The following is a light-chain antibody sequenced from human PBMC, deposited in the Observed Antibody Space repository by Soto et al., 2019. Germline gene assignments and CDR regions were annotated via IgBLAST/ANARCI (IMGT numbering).Light chain of an antibody. CDR1: QSVSSSY. V-gene: IGKV3-20*01. Sequence: EIGIKQSPATLSVSTGERATLSCRASQSVSSSYLAWYQQKPGQAPRLLIYGASSRATGIPDRFIGSGSGTDFTLTISRLEPEDFAVYYCQHYVTSLTTFGQGTKVDI. CDR3: QHYVTSLTT. J-gene: IGKJ1*01. CDR2: GAS.